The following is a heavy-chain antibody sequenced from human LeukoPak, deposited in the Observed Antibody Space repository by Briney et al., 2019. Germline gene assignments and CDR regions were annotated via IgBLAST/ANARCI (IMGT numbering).Heavy chain of an antibody. CDR3: AREGNYYMDV. J-gene: IGHJ6*03. V-gene: IGHV3-48*03. Sequence: GGSLRLSCAASGFTFSNYEMNWVRQAPGKGLECVADISGSGSRTYYADSVKGRFTISRDNAKNSLYLQMNSLRVEDTAVYYCAREGNYYMDVWGEGTTVTISS. CDR2: ISGSGSRT. CDR1: GFTFSNYE.